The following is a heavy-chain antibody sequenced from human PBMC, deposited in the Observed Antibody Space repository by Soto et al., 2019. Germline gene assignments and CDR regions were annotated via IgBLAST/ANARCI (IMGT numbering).Heavy chain of an antibody. CDR1: GFTFSNAW. D-gene: IGHD3-10*01. Sequence: EVQLVESGGGLVKPGGSLRLSCAASGFTFSNAWMNWVRQAPGKGLEWVGRIKSKTDGGTTDYAAPVKGRFTISRDDSKNTLYLQMNSLKTEDTAVYYCLKFQPYYYGSGSYYTRDAFDIWGQGTMVTVSS. CDR2: IKSKTDGGTT. J-gene: IGHJ3*02. CDR3: LKFQPYYYGSGSYYTRDAFDI. V-gene: IGHV3-15*07.